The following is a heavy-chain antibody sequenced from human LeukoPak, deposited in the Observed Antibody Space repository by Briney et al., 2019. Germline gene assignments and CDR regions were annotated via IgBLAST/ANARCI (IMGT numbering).Heavy chain of an antibody. V-gene: IGHV4-4*07. J-gene: IGHJ6*02. CDR1: GGSITGYS. Sequence: SETLSLTCTVSGGSITGYSWTWIRQPAGKGLEWIGRIYSGGSTNYNPPLKSRVTMSVETSKNQFSLKLSSVTAADTTVYYCATGRDADSARGYYDMDVWGQGTTVTVSS. CDR3: ATGRDADSARGYYDMDV. CDR2: IYSGGST. D-gene: IGHD5-24*01.